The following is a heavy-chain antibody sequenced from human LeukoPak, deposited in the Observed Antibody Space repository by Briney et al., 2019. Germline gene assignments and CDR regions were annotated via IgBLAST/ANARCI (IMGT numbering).Heavy chain of an antibody. CDR3: ATGLVGANR. V-gene: IGHV3-7*05. D-gene: IGHD1-26*01. CDR1: GIPFSSYW. CDR2: IKQDGSEK. J-gene: IGHJ5*02. Sequence: GGSLRLSCAASGIPFSSYWMSWVRQGPGKGLEWVANIKQDGSEKYYVGSVKGRFTISRDNAKNSLYLQINSLRADDTAVYYCATGLVGANRWGQGTLVTVSS.